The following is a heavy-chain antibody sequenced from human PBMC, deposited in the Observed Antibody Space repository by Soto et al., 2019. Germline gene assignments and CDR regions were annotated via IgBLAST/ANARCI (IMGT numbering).Heavy chain of an antibody. CDR1: GGSISSVGHY. CDR3: ARESGGYDSSTRYGLDV. J-gene: IGHJ6*02. Sequence: QVQLQESGPGLVKPSQTLSLTCSVSGGSISSVGHYWTWIRQQPGKGLEWIGYIYYSGSTDYHPSLKSRVTISVDRSKNQFSLNLSSVTAADTAIYYCARESGGYDSSTRYGLDVWGQGTTVTVSS. CDR2: IYYSGST. D-gene: IGHD6-25*01. V-gene: IGHV4-31*03.